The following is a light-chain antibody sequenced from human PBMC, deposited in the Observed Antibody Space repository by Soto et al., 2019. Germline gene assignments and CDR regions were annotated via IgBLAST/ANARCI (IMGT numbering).Light chain of an antibody. CDR1: QSVSNNY. CDR2: GAT. CDR3: QQYGRSSWT. J-gene: IGKJ1*01. Sequence: EIVLTQSPGTLSFSPGERATLSCRASQSVSNNYLAWYQQKPGQAPRLLIYGATSRATGIPDRFSGSGSGTDFTLTITKLEPEDFAVYYCQQYGRSSWTFGQGTKVDI. V-gene: IGKV3-20*01.